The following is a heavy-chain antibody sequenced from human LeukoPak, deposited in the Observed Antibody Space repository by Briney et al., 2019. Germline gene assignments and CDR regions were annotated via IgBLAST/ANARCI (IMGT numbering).Heavy chain of an antibody. Sequence: GGSLRLSCAASGFTFCRYNMKGLRQAPGKGLEWVSSISSRSSYIFYADSVKGRFTISRDNAKKSLYLQMNSLRAEDTAVYYCASGVNYFDSWGQGTLVTVSS. CDR1: GFTFCRYN. D-gene: IGHD3-3*01. CDR2: ISSRSSYI. CDR3: ASGVNYFDS. J-gene: IGHJ4*02. V-gene: IGHV3-21*01.